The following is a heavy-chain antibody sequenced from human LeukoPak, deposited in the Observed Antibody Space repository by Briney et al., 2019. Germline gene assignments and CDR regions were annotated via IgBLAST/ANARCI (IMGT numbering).Heavy chain of an antibody. CDR3: ARAVTPIVVVPAALAAPFDP. CDR1: GFTFSSYS. J-gene: IGHJ5*02. V-gene: IGHV3-21*01. Sequence: SGGSLRLSCAASGFTFSSYSMNWVRQAPGKGLEWVSCISSSSYIYYADSVKGRFTISRDNAKNSLYLQMNSLRAEDTAVYYCARAVTPIVVVPAALAAPFDPWGQGTLVTVSS. CDR2: ISSSSYI. D-gene: IGHD2-2*01.